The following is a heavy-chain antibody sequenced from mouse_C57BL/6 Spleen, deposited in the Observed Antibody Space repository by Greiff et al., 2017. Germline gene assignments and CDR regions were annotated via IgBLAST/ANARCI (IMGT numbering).Heavy chain of an antibody. J-gene: IGHJ4*01. CDR1: GFNIKDDY. V-gene: IGHV14-4*01. D-gene: IGHD1-1*01. CDR3: TTNYYGSSYAMEY. CDR2: IDPENGDT. Sequence: EVQLQQSGAELVRPGASVKLSCTASGFNIKDDYMHWVKQRPEQGLEWIGWIDPENGDTEYASKFQGKATITADTSSNTAYLQLSSLTSEDTAVYYCTTNYYGSSYAMEYWGQGTSVTVSS.